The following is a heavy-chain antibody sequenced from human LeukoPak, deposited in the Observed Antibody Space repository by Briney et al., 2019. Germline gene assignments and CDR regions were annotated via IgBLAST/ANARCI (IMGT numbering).Heavy chain of an antibody. Sequence: GRSLRLSCAASGFTFSSYGMHWVRQAPGKRLEWVAVIWYDGSNKYYADSVKGRFTISRDNSKNTLYLQMNSLRAEDTAVYYCARDPQIGAEYFQHWGQGTLVTVSS. CDR2: IWYDGSNK. CDR3: ARDPQIGAEYFQH. D-gene: IGHD2/OR15-2a*01. J-gene: IGHJ1*01. V-gene: IGHV3-33*01. CDR1: GFTFSSYG.